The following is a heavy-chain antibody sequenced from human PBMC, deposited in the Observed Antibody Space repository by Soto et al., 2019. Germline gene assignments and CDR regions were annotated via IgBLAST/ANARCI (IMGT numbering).Heavy chain of an antibody. CDR3: AAELGFGKLSVV. CDR2: IIPLFGTT. CDR1: GDTFKKCV. V-gene: IGHV1-69*01. J-gene: IGHJ6*02. Sequence: QVQVVQSGVEVRRPGSSVKVSCKASGDTFKKCVISLVLQAPGQGLEWMGGIIPLFGTTDFAQRFQGRLTITTDESTTTAYMELSRLRSEDTATYYCAAELGFGKLSVVWGQGTTVIVSS. D-gene: IGHD3-10*01.